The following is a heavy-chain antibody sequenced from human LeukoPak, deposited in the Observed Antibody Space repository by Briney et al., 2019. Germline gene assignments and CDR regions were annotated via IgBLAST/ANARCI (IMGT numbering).Heavy chain of an antibody. CDR1: GGTFSSYA. Sequence: ASVKVSCKASGGTFSSYAISRVRQAPGQGLEWMGGIIPIFGTANYAQKFQGRVTITADKSTSTAYMELSSLRSEDTAVYYCASAGVYGDYFSGDYWGQGTLVTVSS. CDR3: ASAGVYGDYFSGDY. CDR2: IIPIFGTA. J-gene: IGHJ4*02. V-gene: IGHV1-69*06. D-gene: IGHD4-17*01.